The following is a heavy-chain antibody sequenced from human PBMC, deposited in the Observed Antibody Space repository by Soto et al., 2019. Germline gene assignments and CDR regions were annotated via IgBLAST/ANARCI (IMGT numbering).Heavy chain of an antibody. V-gene: IGHV1-69*02. D-gene: IGHD3-10*01. CDR2: IIPILGIA. CDR3: ARGHYGSGSYYFDY. CDR1: GGTFSSYT. J-gene: IGHJ4*02. Sequence: QVQLVQSGAEVKKPGSSVKVSCKASGGTFSSYTISWVRQAPGQGLEWMGRIIPILGIANYAQKFQGRVTVTADKSTSTAYMELSSLRSEDTAVYYCARGHYGSGSYYFDYWGKGTLVTVSS.